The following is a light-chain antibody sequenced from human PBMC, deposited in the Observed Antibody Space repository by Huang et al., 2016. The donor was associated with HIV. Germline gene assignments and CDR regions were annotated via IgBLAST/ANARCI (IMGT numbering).Light chain of an antibody. CDR2: GAS. V-gene: IGKV3-20*01. Sequence: EIVLTQSPGTLSLSPGERATLSCRASQSVSRNYLAWYQQKPGQATRLLIYGASTRAIGIPDRFSGSGSGTDFTLTITRLEPEDFAVYFCQQYGTSPRTFGGGTKVEIK. J-gene: IGKJ4*01. CDR1: QSVSRNY. CDR3: QQYGTSPRT.